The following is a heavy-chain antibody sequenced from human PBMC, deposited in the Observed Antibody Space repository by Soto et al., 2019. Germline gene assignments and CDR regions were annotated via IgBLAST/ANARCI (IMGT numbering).Heavy chain of an antibody. J-gene: IGHJ4*01. CDR1: GGALRSHA. Sequence: VTVDWTPSGGALRSHAISWVRQAPVQGLTWMGGIIPIFGTANYAQKFQGRVTITADECTSTAYMELSSLRSLYTAVYYCAIYNPNTRIAGAGVVYWG. V-gene: IGHV1-69*13. CDR2: IIPIFGTA. D-gene: IGHD6-19*01. CDR3: AIYNPNTRIAGAGVVY.